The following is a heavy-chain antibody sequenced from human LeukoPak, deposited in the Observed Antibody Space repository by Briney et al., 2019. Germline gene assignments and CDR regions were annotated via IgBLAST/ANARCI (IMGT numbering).Heavy chain of an antibody. J-gene: IGHJ5*02. CDR3: ARSGSITIFGVVSSWFDP. V-gene: IGHV4-31*03. CDR2: IYYSGST. D-gene: IGHD3-3*01. Sequence: EPSQTLSLTCTVSGGSISGGGYYWSWIRQHPGKGLEWIGYIYYSGSTYYNPSLKSRVTISVDTSKNQFSLKLSSVTAADTAVYYCARSGSITIFGVVSSWFDPWGQGTLVTVSS. CDR1: GGSISGGGYY.